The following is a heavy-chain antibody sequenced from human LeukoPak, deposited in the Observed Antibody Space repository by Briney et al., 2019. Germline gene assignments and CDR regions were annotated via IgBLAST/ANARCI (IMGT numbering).Heavy chain of an antibody. V-gene: IGHV4-59*01. CDR3: ARYGRYSSSYYYYYMDV. J-gene: IGHJ6*03. D-gene: IGHD6-13*01. CDR1: GGSISSYY. Sequence: SETLSLTCTVSGGSISSYYWSWIRQPPGKGLEGIGYIYYCGSTNYNPSLKSRVTISVDTSKNQFSLKLSSVTAADTAVYYCARYGRYSSSYYYYYMDVWGKGTTVTVSS. CDR2: IYYCGST.